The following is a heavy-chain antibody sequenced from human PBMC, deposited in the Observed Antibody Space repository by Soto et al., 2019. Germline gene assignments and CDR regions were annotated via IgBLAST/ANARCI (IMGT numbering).Heavy chain of an antibody. CDR2: ISGYNGDT. D-gene: IGHD2-8*01. J-gene: IGHJ6*02. CDR3: SKNGQPPYYYYGMDV. V-gene: IGHV1-18*01. CDR1: GYTFTRYG. Sequence: QGQLVQSGAEVKKPGASVKVSCKASGYTFTRYGISWVRQAPGQGLEWMGWISGYNGDTNYAQKCQCRVTITVDTSTTTAFMELTSLTSDDRAVYYCSKNGQPPYYYYGMDVWGQGTTVTVSS.